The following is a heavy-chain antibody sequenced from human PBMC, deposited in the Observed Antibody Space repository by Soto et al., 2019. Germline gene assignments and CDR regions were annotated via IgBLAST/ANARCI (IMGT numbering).Heavy chain of an antibody. V-gene: IGHV5-51*01. J-gene: IGHJ4*02. CDR2: IYPGDSDA. CDR3: ARLADYNILTGYFYYFDY. D-gene: IGHD3-9*01. Sequence: GESLKISCKSSGYSFTDYWIGWVRQMPGKGLEWMGIIYPGDSDARYSPSFEGQVTISVDTSINTAFLRWNSLTASDTAIYYCARLADYNILTGYFYYFDYWGQGSLVTVSS. CDR1: GYSFTDYW.